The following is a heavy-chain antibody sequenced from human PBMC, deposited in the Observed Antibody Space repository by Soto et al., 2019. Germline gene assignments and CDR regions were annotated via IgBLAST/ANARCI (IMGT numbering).Heavy chain of an antibody. CDR1: GFTFSDYY. Sequence: QVQLVESGGGLVKPGGSLILSCAASGFTFSDYYMIWIRQAPREGLEFVSYISGSGGAIYYADSVKGRFTISRDNAKNSLYLQMNSLRAEDTAVYYCARTGYSSSWYTDYWGQGTLVTVSS. J-gene: IGHJ4*02. CDR3: ARTGYSSSWYTDY. D-gene: IGHD6-13*01. V-gene: IGHV3-11*01. CDR2: ISGSGGAI.